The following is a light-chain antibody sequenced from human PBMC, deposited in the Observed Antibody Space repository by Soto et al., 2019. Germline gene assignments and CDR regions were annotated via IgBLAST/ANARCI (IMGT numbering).Light chain of an antibody. CDR2: AAS. CDR3: HQSYSTPRT. V-gene: IGKV1-39*01. CDR1: QSISSY. J-gene: IGKJ1*01. Sequence: DIQMTQSPSSLSASVGDRVTITCRASQSISSYLNWYHQKPGKATKLPIYAASRLQSGVPLRFSRSGCRTGFAITISRLQTKDFATYYNHQSYSTPRTFGQGTKVEIK.